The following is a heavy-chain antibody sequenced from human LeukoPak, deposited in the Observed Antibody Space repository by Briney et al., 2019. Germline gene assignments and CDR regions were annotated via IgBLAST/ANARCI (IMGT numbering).Heavy chain of an antibody. CDR1: GFTFSNYA. D-gene: IGHD3-10*01. V-gene: IGHV3-23*01. Sequence: GGSLRLSCAASGFTFSNYAMSWVRQAPGKGLEWVSAISGSGGSTYYADSVKGRFTISRDNSKNTLYLQMNSLRAEDTAVYYCASGVRGVIGSFDYWGQGTLVTVSS. J-gene: IGHJ4*02. CDR2: ISGSGGST. CDR3: ASGVRGVIGSFDY.